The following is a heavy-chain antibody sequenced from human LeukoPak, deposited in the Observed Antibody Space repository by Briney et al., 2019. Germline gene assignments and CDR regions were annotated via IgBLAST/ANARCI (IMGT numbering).Heavy chain of an antibody. D-gene: IGHD3-22*01. V-gene: IGHV4-30-4*01. CDR3: AAGGHYYDSSGYYCFQD. Sequence: SETLSLTCTVSSHSMSTVDYSWSWIRQPPGKGLEWIGYINNRGTSHNPSLKSRVAISVDTSKNQFSLKLTSVTAADTAVYYCAAGGHYYDSSGYYCFQDWGQGSLVTVSS. CDR1: SHSMSTVDYS. CDR2: INNRGT. J-gene: IGHJ4*02.